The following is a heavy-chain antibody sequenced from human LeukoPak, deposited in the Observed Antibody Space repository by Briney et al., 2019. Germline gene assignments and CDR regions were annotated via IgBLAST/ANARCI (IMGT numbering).Heavy chain of an antibody. Sequence: PGRSLRLSCAASGFTLSSYAMHWVRQAPGKGLEWVALISYDGSSKYYADSVKGRFTISRDNSKNTLCLQVNSLRAEDTAVYYCAKEYSSGWTGFDYWGQGTLVTVSS. CDR1: GFTLSSYA. CDR3: AKEYSSGWTGFDY. V-gene: IGHV3-30*18. D-gene: IGHD6-19*01. J-gene: IGHJ4*02. CDR2: ISYDGSSK.